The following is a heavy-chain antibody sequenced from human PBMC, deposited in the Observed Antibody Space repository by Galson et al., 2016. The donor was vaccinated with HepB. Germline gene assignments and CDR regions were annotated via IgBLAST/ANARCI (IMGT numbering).Heavy chain of an antibody. J-gene: IGHJ4*02. V-gene: IGHV1-18*01. CDR1: GDSFTSYG. CDR3: AIDYLGSGSYL. CDR2: ISPHNGDV. Sequence: SVKVSCKALGDSFTSYGVNWVRQAPGQGLEWMGWISPHNGDVKDAPNFQGRVTLTTDTSASTAFLELRGLRSDDTAVYFCAIDYLGSGSYLWGQGTLGTVSS. D-gene: IGHD3-10*01.